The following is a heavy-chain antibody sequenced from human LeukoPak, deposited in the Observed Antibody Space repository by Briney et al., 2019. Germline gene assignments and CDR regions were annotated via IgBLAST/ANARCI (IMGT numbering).Heavy chain of an antibody. CDR1: GGSVSSGDYY. D-gene: IGHD3-10*01. CDR2: IYYSGST. J-gene: IGHJ4*02. CDR3: ARDANGSGGDPRHY. Sequence: SETLSLTCTVSGGSVSSGDYYWSWIRQPPGKGLEWIGYIYYSGSTYYNPFLKSRVTISVDTSKNQFSLKLSSVTAADTAVYYCARDANGSGGDPRHYWGQGTLVTVSS. V-gene: IGHV4-30-4*08.